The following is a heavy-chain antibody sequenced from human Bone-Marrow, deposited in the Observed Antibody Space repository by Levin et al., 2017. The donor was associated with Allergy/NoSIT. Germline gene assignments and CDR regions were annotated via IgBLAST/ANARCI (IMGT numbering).Heavy chain of an antibody. J-gene: IGHJ5*02. Sequence: PSETLSLTCTVSGASITSTNYYWGWIRQSPGKGLEWIGNIFSGGTTYYNPSLESRVTLSLDTSKNQFSLKLSSVAAADTAVYFCVKEGGVAQNYFDPWGQGTLVTVSS. D-gene: IGHD1-7*01. V-gene: IGHV4-39*07. CDR3: VKEGGVAQNYFDP. CDR1: GASITSTNYY. CDR2: IFSGGTT.